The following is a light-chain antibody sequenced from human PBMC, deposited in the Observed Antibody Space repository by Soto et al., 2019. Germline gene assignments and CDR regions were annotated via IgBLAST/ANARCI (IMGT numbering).Light chain of an antibody. Sequence: ELVMTQSPATLSVSAGERATLSCRASQSVSSNLAWYQQKPGQAPRLLIYGASSRATGIPDRFSGSGSGTDLTLTISRLEPEDGEVYHCQQYGSSPWTFGQGTKVDIK. J-gene: IGKJ1*01. V-gene: IGKV3-20*01. CDR1: QSVSSN. CDR3: QQYGSSPWT. CDR2: GAS.